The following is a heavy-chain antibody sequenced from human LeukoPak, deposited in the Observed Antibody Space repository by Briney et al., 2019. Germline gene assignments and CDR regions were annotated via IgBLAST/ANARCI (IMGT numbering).Heavy chain of an antibody. CDR2: IYTSGST. J-gene: IGHJ5*02. D-gene: IGHD6-13*01. V-gene: IGHV4-4*07. CDR1: GGSISSYY. Sequence: SETLSLTCTVSGGSISSYYWSWIRQSAGKGLEWIGRIYTSGSTNYNPSLKSRVTMSVDTSKNQFSLKLSSVTAADTAVYYCARDFYSSSWQPEFGFDPWGQGTLVTVSS. CDR3: ARDFYSSSWQPEFGFDP.